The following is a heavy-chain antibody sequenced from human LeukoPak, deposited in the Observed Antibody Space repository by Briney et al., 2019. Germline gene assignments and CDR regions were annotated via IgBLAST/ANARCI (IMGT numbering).Heavy chain of an antibody. V-gene: IGHV3-7*01. D-gene: IGHD3-22*01. J-gene: IGHJ4*02. CDR3: AGGQTYYYDTSGHYPLDY. Sequence: GGSLRLSCAASGFTFITYWMTWVRQAPGKGLEWVANIKQDGSEKYYVDSVKGRFTISRDNAKNSLYLQMNSLRAEDTAVYYCAGGQTYYYDTSGHYPLDYWGQGTLVTVSS. CDR1: GFTFITYW. CDR2: IKQDGSEK.